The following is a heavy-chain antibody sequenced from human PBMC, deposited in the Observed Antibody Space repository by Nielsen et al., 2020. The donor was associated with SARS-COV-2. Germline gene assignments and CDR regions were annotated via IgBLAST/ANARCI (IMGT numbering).Heavy chain of an antibody. V-gene: IGHV4-59*01. CDR2: IYYSGST. D-gene: IGHD3-16*01. Sequence: SETLSLTCTVSGGSISSYYWSWIRQPPGKGLEWIGYIYYSGSTNYNPSLKSRVTISVDTSKNQFSLKLSSVTAADTAVYYCARGIMITFGGVSDYGMDVWGQGTTVTASS. CDR3: ARGIMITFGGVSDYGMDV. J-gene: IGHJ6*02. CDR1: GGSISSYY.